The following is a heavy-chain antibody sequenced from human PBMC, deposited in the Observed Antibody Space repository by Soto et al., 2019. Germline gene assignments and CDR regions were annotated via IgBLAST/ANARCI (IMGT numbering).Heavy chain of an antibody. J-gene: IGHJ4*02. D-gene: IGHD1-1*01. CDR1: GGSISSPSYN. CDR2: FFYGGRT. CDR3: ATVASTHFDS. V-gene: IGHV4-39*01. Sequence: QVQLQQSGPGLLKPSETLSLTCTVSGGSISSPSYNWGWVRQPPRKGPEWIGSFFYGGRTHYSPSLESRLSISVDTARSQVSLILTSVTAADTAVYYCATVASTHFDSWGRGALVVVSS.